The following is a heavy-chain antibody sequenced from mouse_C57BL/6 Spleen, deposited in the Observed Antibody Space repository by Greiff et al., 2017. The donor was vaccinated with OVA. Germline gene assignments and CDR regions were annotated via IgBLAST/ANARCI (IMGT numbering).Heavy chain of an antibody. Sequence: EVQLQQSGPELVKPGASVKISCKASGYTFTDYYMNWVKQSHGKSLEWIGDINPNNGGTSYNQKFKGKATLTVDKSSSTAYMELRSLTSEDSAVYYCARYYDYGRSWFAYWGQGTLVTVSA. CDR3: ARYYDYGRSWFAY. D-gene: IGHD2-4*01. CDR1: GYTFTDYY. CDR2: INPNNGGT. V-gene: IGHV1-26*01. J-gene: IGHJ3*01.